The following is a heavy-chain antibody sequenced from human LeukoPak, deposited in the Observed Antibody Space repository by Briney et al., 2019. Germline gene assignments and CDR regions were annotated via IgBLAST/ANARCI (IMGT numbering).Heavy chain of an antibody. V-gene: IGHV3-33*06. CDR2: IWNEGSDK. D-gene: IGHD4-11*01. Sequence: GKSLRLSCAASKFTFSHYAMHWVRQAPGKRLEWVAVIWNEGSDKYYADSVKGRFSVSRDNSRNILYLQMDSLRAEDTGVYYCAKDAQRGFDYSNSLQHWGPGTLVTVSS. CDR3: AKDAQRGFDYSNSLQH. J-gene: IGHJ1*01. CDR1: KFTFSHYA.